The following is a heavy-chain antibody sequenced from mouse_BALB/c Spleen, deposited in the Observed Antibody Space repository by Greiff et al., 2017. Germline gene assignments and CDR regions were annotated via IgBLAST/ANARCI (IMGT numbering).Heavy chain of an antibody. CDR3: TRGYGSSYWYFDV. D-gene: IGHD1-1*01. CDR1: GFTFSNYW. V-gene: IGHV6-6*02. J-gene: IGHJ1*01. Sequence: EVHLVESGGGLVQPGGSMKLSCVASGFTFSNYWMNWVRQSPEKGLEWVAEIRLKSNNYATHYAESVKGRFTISRDDSKSSVYLQMNNLRAEDTGIYYCTRGYGSSYWYFDVWGAGTPVTVSS. CDR2: IRLKSNNYAT.